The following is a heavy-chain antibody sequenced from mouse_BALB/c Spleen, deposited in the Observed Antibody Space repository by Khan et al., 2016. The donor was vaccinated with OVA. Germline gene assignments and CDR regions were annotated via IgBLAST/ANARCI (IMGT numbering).Heavy chain of an antibody. Sequence: VQLKESGGDLVKPGGSLKLSCAASRFTFSSFGMSWIRQTPDKRLEWVATISSGGSYTYYPDSVKGRFTISRDNAKNTLYLQMSSLKSEDTAMYYCARQYSNSFFEYWGQGTTLTVSS. V-gene: IGHV5-6*01. D-gene: IGHD2-5*01. CDR3: ARQYSNSFFEY. J-gene: IGHJ2*01. CDR1: RFTFSSFG. CDR2: ISSGGSYT.